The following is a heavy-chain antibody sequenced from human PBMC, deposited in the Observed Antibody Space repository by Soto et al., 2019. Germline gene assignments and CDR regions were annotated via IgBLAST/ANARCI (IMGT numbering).Heavy chain of an antibody. CDR3: AKWMVRGVINDYYYYGMDV. J-gene: IGHJ6*02. D-gene: IGHD3-10*01. CDR2: ISGSGGST. Sequence: HPGGSLRLSCAASGFTFSSYAMSWVRQAPGKGLEWVSAISGSGGSTYYADSVKGRFTISRDNSKNTLYLQMNSLRAEDTAVYYCAKWMVRGVINDYYYYGMDVWGQGTTVTVSS. V-gene: IGHV3-23*01. CDR1: GFTFSSYA.